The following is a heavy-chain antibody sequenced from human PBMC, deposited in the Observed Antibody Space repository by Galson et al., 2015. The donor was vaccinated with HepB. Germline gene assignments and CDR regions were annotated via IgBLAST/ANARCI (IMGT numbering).Heavy chain of an antibody. V-gene: IGHV4-59*01. J-gene: IGHJ6*02. CDR2: IYYSGST. D-gene: IGHD2-15*01. CDR3: ARAGGCSGGSCYLGLYYYYGMDV. CDR1: GGSISSYY. Sequence: SETLFLTCTVSGGSISSYYWSWIRQPPGKGLEWIGYIYYSGSTNYNPSLKSRVTISVDTSKNQFSLKLSSVTAADTAVYYCARAGGCSGGSCYLGLYYYYGMDVWGQGTTVTVSS.